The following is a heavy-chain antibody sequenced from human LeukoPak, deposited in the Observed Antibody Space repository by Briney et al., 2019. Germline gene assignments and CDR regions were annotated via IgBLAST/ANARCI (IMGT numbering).Heavy chain of an antibody. D-gene: IGHD1-26*01. CDR1: GFTFSSYG. CDR3: AKAGGSYFGSSWYFDY. V-gene: IGHV3-23*01. J-gene: IGHJ4*02. CDR2: ISGSGGST. Sequence: PGGSLRLSCAASGFTFSSYGMSWVRQAPGKGLEWVSAISGSGGSTYYADSVKGRFTISRDNSKNTLYLQMNSLRAEDTAVYYCAKAGGSYFGSSWYFDYWGQGTLVTVSS.